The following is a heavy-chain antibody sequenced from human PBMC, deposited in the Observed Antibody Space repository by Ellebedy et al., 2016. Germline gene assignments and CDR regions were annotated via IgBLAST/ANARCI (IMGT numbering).Heavy chain of an antibody. CDR1: GGSISSSSYY. V-gene: IGHV4-39*07. Sequence: SETLSLTCTVSGGSISSSSYYWGWIRQPPGKGLEWIGEINHSGSTNYNPSLKSRVTISVDTSKNQFSLKLSSVTAADTAVYYCARIGYSNSWYASDYWGQGTLVTVSS. D-gene: IGHD6-13*01. CDR3: ARIGYSNSWYASDY. J-gene: IGHJ4*02. CDR2: INHSGST.